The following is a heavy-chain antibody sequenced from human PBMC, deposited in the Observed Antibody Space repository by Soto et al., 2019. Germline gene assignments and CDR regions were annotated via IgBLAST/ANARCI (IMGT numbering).Heavy chain of an antibody. CDR2: IYYSGST. V-gene: IGHV4-59*01. CDR3: ARAGKTGELSD. CDR1: GGSISSYY. D-gene: IGHD7-27*01. J-gene: IGHJ4*02. Sequence: QVQLQESGPGLVKPSETLSLTCTVSGGSISSYYWSWIRQPPGKGLEWIGYIYYSGSTNYNPSLKSRVTISVDTSKNQFSLKLSSVTAADTAVYYCARAGKTGELSDWGQGTLVTVSS.